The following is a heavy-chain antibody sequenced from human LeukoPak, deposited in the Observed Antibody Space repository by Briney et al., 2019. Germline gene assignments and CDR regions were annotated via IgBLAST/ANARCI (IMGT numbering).Heavy chain of an antibody. CDR3: ARLLGVADY. CDR2: MFPGDYDT. V-gene: IGHV5-51*01. CDR1: GSIFTTYW. J-gene: IGHJ4*02. D-gene: IGHD2-8*01. Sequence: GASLQISGQGSGSIFTTYWSGWVRQLPGKGLEWMAIMFPGDYDTRYSPSFQGQVTISADKSISTAYLQWSSLKASDTAMYYCARLLGVADYWGQGTLVTVSS.